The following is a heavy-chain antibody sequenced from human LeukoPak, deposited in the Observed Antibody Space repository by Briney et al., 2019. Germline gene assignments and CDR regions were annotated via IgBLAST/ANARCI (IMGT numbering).Heavy chain of an antibody. CDR1: GGTFSSYA. J-gene: IGHJ4*02. CDR3: ARGAAYNWNSPYYFDY. CDR2: IIPIFGTA. Sequence: SVKVSCKASGGTFSSYAISWVRQAPGQGLEWMGGIIPIFGTANYAQKFQGRATITADESTSTAYMELSSLRSEDTAVYYCARGAAYNWNSPYYFDYWGQGTLVTVSS. V-gene: IGHV1-69*13. D-gene: IGHD1-20*01.